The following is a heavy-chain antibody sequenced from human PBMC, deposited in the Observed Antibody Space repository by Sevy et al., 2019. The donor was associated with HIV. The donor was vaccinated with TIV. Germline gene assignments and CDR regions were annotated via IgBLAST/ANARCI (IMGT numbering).Heavy chain of an antibody. CDR1: GFTFSDYY. V-gene: IGHV3-11*06. Sequence: GGSLRLSCAASGFTFSDYYMSWIRQAPGKGLEWVSYISSSSSYTNYADSVKGRFTISRDNAKNSLYLQMNSLRAEDTAVYYCARDFTGWSGYPRYYYYGIDVWGQGTTVTVSS. CDR3: ARDFTGWSGYPRYYYYGIDV. J-gene: IGHJ6*02. D-gene: IGHD3-3*01. CDR2: ISSSSSYT.